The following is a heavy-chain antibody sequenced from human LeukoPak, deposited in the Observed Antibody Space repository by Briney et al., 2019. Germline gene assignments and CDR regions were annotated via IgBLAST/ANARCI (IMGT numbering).Heavy chain of an antibody. CDR3: ASRESYSSSWYVI. CDR1: GYNFNNYG. D-gene: IGHD6-13*01. Sequence: ASVKVSCKASGYNFNNYGITWVRQAPGQGLEWMGIINPSGGSTSYAQKFQGRVTMTRDTSTSTVYMELSSLRSEDTAVYYCASRESYSSSWYVIWGQGTLVTVSS. CDR2: INPSGGST. J-gene: IGHJ4*02. V-gene: IGHV1-46*02.